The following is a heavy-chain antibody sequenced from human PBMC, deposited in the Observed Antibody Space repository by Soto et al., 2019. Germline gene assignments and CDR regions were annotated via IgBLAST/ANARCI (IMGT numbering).Heavy chain of an antibody. D-gene: IGHD1-1*01. CDR1: GGTFSTYT. Sequence: SVKVSCKASGGTFSTYTISWVRQAPGQGLEWMGGIMPIFGTTSTAQRFQGRVTITADESTSTAYMELSSLRSEDTAVYYCARHAQNEAGGMDVWGQGTTVTVSS. CDR2: IMPIFGTT. J-gene: IGHJ6*02. CDR3: ARHAQNEAGGMDV. V-gene: IGHV1-69*13.